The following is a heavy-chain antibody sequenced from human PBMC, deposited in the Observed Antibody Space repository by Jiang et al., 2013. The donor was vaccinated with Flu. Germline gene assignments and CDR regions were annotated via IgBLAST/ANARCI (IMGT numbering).Heavy chain of an antibody. CDR3: AHRRKPDSGDWFDT. Sequence: KPTQTLTLTCTFSGIPLSTSRVGVGWIRQPPGKALEWLALIYWDDDKHYSPSLESRLTITKDTSRNQVVLTMTNMDPADIATYYCAHRRKPDSGDWFDTWGQGTLVTVSS. D-gene: IGHD6-25*01. CDR2: IYWDDDK. CDR1: GIPLSTSRVG. J-gene: IGHJ5*02. V-gene: IGHV2-5*02.